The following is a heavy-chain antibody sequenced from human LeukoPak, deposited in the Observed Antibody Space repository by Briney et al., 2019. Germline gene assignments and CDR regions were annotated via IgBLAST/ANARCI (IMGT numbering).Heavy chain of an antibody. CDR2: IYYSGST. D-gene: IGHD6-13*01. CDR3: ARDRRGSSWYNWFDP. Sequence: KPSETLSLTCTVSGGSISSYYWSWIRQPPGKGLEWIGYIYYSGSTNYNPSLKSRVTISVDTSKNQFSLKLSSVTAADTAVYYCARDRRGSSWYNWFDPWGQGTLVTASS. CDR1: GGSISSYY. V-gene: IGHV4-59*01. J-gene: IGHJ5*02.